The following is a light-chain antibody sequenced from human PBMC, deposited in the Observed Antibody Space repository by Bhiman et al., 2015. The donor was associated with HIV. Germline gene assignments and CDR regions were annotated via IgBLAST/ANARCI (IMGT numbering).Light chain of an antibody. Sequence: QSVLTQPPSVSAAPGQKVTLSCSGTSSNIGNNYVSWYQQVPGAAPKVLIYENDKRPSGIPDRFSGSKSGTSATLGITGLQTGDEADYYCGTWDGSLSAGVFGGGTKLTV. J-gene: IGLJ3*02. CDR1: SSNIGNNY. CDR2: END. V-gene: IGLV1-51*02. CDR3: GTWDGSLSAGV.